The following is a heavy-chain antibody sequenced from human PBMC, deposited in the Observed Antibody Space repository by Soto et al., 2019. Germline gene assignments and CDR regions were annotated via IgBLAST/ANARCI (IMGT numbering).Heavy chain of an antibody. V-gene: IGHV3-30*18. CDR3: AKDWGECSGGSCLRRLGMDV. CDR1: GFTFYSYG. CDR2: ISYDGNNK. Sequence: QVQLVESGGGVVQPGRSLRLSCAASGFTFYSYGMHWVRQAPGKGLEWVTVISYDGNNKFYADSVKGRFTISRDNSKNTLYLQMNSLRAEDTAVYHCAKDWGECSGGSCLRRLGMDVWGQGTTVTVSS. D-gene: IGHD2-15*01. J-gene: IGHJ6*02.